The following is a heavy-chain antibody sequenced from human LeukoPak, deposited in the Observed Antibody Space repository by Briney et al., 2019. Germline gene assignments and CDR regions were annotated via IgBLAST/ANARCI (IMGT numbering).Heavy chain of an antibody. V-gene: IGHV4-34*01. CDR2: INHSGST. CDR3: AISRSRPLLPPLPKSQYYFDY. CDR1: GGSFSGYY. J-gene: IGHJ4*02. Sequence: PSETLSLTCAVHGGSFSGYYWSWIRQPPGKGLEWIGEINHSGSTNYNPSLKSRVTISLDTSKNQFSLKLRSVTAADTAVYYCAISRSRPLLPPLPKSQYYFDYWGQGTLVIVSS. D-gene: IGHD2-21*01.